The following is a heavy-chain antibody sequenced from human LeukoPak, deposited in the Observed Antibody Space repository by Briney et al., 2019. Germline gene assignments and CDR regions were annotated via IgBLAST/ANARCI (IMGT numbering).Heavy chain of an antibody. D-gene: IGHD2-21*02. CDR1: GFTFNSYW. V-gene: IGHV3-7*01. CDR3: ARYPPPFCGGDCYSWYFDY. Sequence: PGGSLRLSCAASGFTFNSYWMSWVRQAPGKGLEWVANIKQDGSEKYYVDSVKGRFTISRDNAKNSLYLQMNSLRAEDTAVYYCARYPPPFCGGDCYSWYFDYWGQGTLVTVSS. J-gene: IGHJ4*02. CDR2: IKQDGSEK.